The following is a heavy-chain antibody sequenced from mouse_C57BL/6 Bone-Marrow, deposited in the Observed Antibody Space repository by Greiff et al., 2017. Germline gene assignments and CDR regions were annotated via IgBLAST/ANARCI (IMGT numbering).Heavy chain of an antibody. CDR2: ISDGGSYT. V-gene: IGHV5-4*01. Sequence: EVQRVESGGGLVKPGGSLKLSCAASGFTFSSYAMSWVRQTPEKRLEWVATISDGGSYTYYPDNVKGRFTISRDNAKNNLYLQMSHLKSEDTAMYYCARVPIYYGDAMDYWGQGTSVTVSS. D-gene: IGHD2-1*01. CDR1: GFTFSSYA. J-gene: IGHJ4*01. CDR3: ARVPIYYGDAMDY.